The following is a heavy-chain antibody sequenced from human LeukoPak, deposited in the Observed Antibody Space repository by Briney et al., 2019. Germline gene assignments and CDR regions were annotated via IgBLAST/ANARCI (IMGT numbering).Heavy chain of an antibody. CDR3: AREYYYDSSGYYGQAFDI. CDR1: GFTFSSYA. J-gene: IGHJ3*02. D-gene: IGHD3-22*01. CDR2: ISGSGGST. V-gene: IGHV3-23*01. Sequence: GGSLRLSCAASGFTFSSYAMSWVRQAPGKGLEWVSAISGSGGSTYYADSVKGRFTISRDNSKNTLYLQMNSLRAEDTAVYYCAREYYYDSSGYYGQAFDIWGQGTMVTVSS.